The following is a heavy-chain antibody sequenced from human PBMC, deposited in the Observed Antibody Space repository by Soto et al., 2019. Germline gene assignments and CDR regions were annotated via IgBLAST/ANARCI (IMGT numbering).Heavy chain of an antibody. J-gene: IGHJ5*02. CDR2: IYHSGST. V-gene: IGHV4-30-2*06. CDR1: GGTITSGRSS. CDR3: VRESVASGPNYFDT. D-gene: IGHD6-6*01. Sequence: PSETLSLTCSVSGGTITSGRSSWNWIRQSPGKGLEWIAYIYHSGSTYYNPSLKSRVTISVDRSENQFSLKLTSVTAADTAVYYCVRESVASGPNYFDTWGPGTLVTVS.